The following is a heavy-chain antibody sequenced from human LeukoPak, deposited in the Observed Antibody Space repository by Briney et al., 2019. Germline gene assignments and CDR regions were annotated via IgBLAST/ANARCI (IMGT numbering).Heavy chain of an antibody. CDR3: ARDGRGFLRFDY. J-gene: IGHJ4*02. CDR1: GDSMSNYY. Sequence: ASQTLSLTCSVSGDSMSNYYCSWIQQPPGKGLEWIGYINYSGSTNYNPSLKSRAIISVDTSKDQFSLKLTSVTATDTVMYYCARDGRGFLRFDYWGQGTLVTVSS. CDR2: INYSGST. V-gene: IGHV4-59*01. D-gene: IGHD1-26*01.